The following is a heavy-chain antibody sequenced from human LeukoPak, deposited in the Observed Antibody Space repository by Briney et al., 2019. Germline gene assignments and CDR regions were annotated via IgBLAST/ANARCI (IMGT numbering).Heavy chain of an antibody. V-gene: IGHV1-46*01. CDR3: ARDSSAWAFDY. CDR2: IHPSGGST. J-gene: IGHJ4*02. CDR1: GSTSPAS. Sequence: ASVKVSCKASGSTSPASKFPGLHQPPGKGLAWMGTIHPSGGSTIYAQKFQGRVTMTRDTSTSTAYMELSSLKSEDTAVYYCARDSSAWAFDYWGQGTLVTVTS. D-gene: IGHD6-19*01.